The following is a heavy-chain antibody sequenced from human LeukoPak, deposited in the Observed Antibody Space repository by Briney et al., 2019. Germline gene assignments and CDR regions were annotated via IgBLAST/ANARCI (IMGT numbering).Heavy chain of an antibody. Sequence: GGSLRLSCAASGFTFSSYEMNWVRQAPGQGLEWVSYISGSGSPIYYADSVKGRFTISRDNAKNSLYLQMNSLRAEDTAVYYCAKDEDDILTGYYGSDYWGQGTLVTVSS. CDR1: GFTFSSYE. V-gene: IGHV3-48*03. J-gene: IGHJ4*02. CDR3: AKDEDDILTGYYGSDY. D-gene: IGHD3-9*01. CDR2: ISGSGSPI.